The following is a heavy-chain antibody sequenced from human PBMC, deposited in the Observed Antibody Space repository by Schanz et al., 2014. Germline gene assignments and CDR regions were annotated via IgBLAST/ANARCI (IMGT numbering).Heavy chain of an antibody. CDR2: ISSSSSYI. Sequence: EVQLVESGGGLVQPGRSLRLSCTASGFTFSSYSMNWVRQAPGKGLEWVSSISSSSSYIYYADSVKGRFTISRDNAKNSLYLQMNSLRAEDTAVYYCAKDSTHIDIVLVPTAIDYWGQGTLVTVSS. CDR1: GFTFSSYS. V-gene: IGHV3-21*01. D-gene: IGHD2-2*01. CDR3: AKDSTHIDIVLVPTAIDY. J-gene: IGHJ4*02.